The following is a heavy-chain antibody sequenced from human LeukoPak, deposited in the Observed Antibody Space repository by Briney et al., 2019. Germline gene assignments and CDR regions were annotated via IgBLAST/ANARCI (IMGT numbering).Heavy chain of an antibody. D-gene: IGHD3-22*01. Sequence: GGSVKVSCKASGYTFTSDGISWVRQAPGQGREWMGWSNSCKCRTNYAQKLQGRVTMTTDTSTSTAYMELRSLRSDDTAVYYCAREAKGSSGYYCYFDYWGQGTLVT. J-gene: IGHJ4*02. CDR3: AREAKGSSGYYCYFDY. CDR1: GYTFTSDG. CDR2: SNSCKCRT. V-gene: IGHV1-18*01.